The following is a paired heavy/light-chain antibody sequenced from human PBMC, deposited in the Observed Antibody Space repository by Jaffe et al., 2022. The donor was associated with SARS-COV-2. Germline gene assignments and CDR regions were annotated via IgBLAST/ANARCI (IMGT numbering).Light chain of an antibody. V-gene: IGKV1-39*01. CDR1: QSISTY. Sequence: DIQMTQSPSSLSASVGDRVTITCRASQSISTYVNWYQQKPGKAPKVLIYAASSLQSGVPSRFSGTGSGTDFTLTISSLQPEDFATYYCQESYTTPTFGQGTKLEI. CDR3: QESYTTPT. CDR2: AAS. J-gene: IGKJ2*01.
Heavy chain of an antibody. CDR3: ARHSSAAAVFDP. D-gene: IGHD6-25*01. Sequence: QVQLQESGPGLVKPSETLSLTCTVSGGSISDYYWSWIRQPPAKGLEWIGHILYTGSTNYNSSLKSRVTISLDTSKNQFSLKLSSVTAADTAVYYCARHSSAAAVFDPWGQGTLVTVSS. CDR1: GGSISDYY. CDR2: ILYTGST. J-gene: IGHJ5*02. V-gene: IGHV4-59*08.